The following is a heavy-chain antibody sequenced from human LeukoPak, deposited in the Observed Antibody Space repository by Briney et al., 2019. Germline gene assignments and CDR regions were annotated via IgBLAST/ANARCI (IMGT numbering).Heavy chain of an antibody. J-gene: IGHJ4*02. V-gene: IGHV1-2*02. D-gene: IGHD2-2*01. Sequence: GASVKVSCKASGYTFTDYYMHWVRQAPGQGFEWMGWINPNDGDTNYAQKFQGRVTMTRDTSISTAHMEASRLRSDDTAVYYCARANLLYCSSSTCLFDYWGQGTLVTVSS. CDR2: INPNDGDT. CDR1: GYTFTDYY. CDR3: ARANLLYCSSSTCLFDY.